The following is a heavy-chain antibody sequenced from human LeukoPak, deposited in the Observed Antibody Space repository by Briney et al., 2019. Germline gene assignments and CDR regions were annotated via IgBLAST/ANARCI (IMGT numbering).Heavy chain of an antibody. V-gene: IGHV3-23*01. CDR2: ISGGGDSS. CDR1: GFTFSNYA. CDR3: ARDFGS. D-gene: IGHD3-3*01. Sequence: GGSLRLSCAASGFTFSNYAMSWVRQAPGKGLEWVSAISGGGDSSYYADSVKGRFTISRDNAKNSLYLQMNSLRAEDTAVYYCARDFGSWGQGTLVTVSS. J-gene: IGHJ5*02.